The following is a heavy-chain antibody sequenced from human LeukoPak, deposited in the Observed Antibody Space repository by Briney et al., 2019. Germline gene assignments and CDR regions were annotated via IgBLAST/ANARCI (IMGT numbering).Heavy chain of an antibody. J-gene: IGHJ4*02. V-gene: IGHV3-30-3*01. Sequence: GRSLRLSCAASGFTFSSYAMHWVRQAPGKGLEWVAVISYDGSNKYYADSVKGRFTISRDNSKTTLYLQMNSLRAEDTAVYYCARGFDYWGQGTLVTVSS. CDR1: GFTFSSYA. CDR3: ARGFDY. CDR2: ISYDGSNK.